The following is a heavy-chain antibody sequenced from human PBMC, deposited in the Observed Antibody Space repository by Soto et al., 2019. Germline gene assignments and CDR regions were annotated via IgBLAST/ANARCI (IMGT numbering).Heavy chain of an antibody. J-gene: IGHJ4*02. Sequence: QVQLVQSGAEVKKPGASVKVSCKASGYTFTSYDINWVRQATGQGLEWMGWMNPNSGNTGYAQKFQGRVTMTRNISISTVYMELSSLRSEDTAVYYGARGPYSSGYPFDYWGQGTLVTVSS. CDR1: GYTFTSYD. CDR3: ARGPYSSGYPFDY. D-gene: IGHD3-22*01. V-gene: IGHV1-8*01. CDR2: MNPNSGNT.